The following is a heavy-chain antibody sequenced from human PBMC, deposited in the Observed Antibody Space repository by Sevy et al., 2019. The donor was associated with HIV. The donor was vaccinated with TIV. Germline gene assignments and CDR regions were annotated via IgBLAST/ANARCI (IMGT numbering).Heavy chain of an antibody. J-gene: IGHJ5*02. D-gene: IGHD3-9*01. CDR3: ARVRGGDILTGSCFDP. V-gene: IGHV4-59*01. CDR2: IYYSGST. CDR1: GGSISSYY. Sequence: SETLSLTCTVSGGSISSYYWSWIRQPPGKGLEWIGYIYYSGSTNYNPSLKSRVTISVDTSKNQFSLKLSSVTAADTAVYYCARVRGGDILTGSCFDPWGQGTLVTVSS.